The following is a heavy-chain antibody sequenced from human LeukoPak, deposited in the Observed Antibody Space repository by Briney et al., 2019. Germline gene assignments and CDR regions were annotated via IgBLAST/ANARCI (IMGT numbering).Heavy chain of an antibody. CDR3: ARTSQLWLTAFDY. D-gene: IGHD5-18*01. V-gene: IGHV4-59*01. J-gene: IGHJ4*02. CDR1: GGSISSYY. Sequence: PSETLSLTCTVSGGSISSYYWSWIRQPPGKGLEWIGYICYSGSTNYNPSLKSRVTISVDTSKNQFSLKLSSVTAADTAVYYCARTSQLWLTAFDYWGQGTLVTVSS. CDR2: ICYSGST.